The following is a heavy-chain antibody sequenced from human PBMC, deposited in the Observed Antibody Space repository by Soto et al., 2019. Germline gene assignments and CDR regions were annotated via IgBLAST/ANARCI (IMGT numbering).Heavy chain of an antibody. CDR3: ARDTNFYGSGSGVDY. J-gene: IGHJ4*02. Sequence: VQVVESGGGLVKPGESLRLSCVASGFSFSSYSMSWVRQAPGKGLEWVSSITRSSSYIHYTDSVKGRFTISRDNAKSSLYLQMNSLRGEDTAVYYCARDTNFYGSGSGVDYWGQGTLVTVSS. CDR1: GFSFSSYS. V-gene: IGHV3-21*01. D-gene: IGHD3-10*01. CDR2: ITRSSSYI.